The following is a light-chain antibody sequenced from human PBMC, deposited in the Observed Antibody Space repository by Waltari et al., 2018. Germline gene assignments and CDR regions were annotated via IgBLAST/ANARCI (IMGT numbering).Light chain of an antibody. J-gene: IGLJ2*01. CDR3: SSYTSSSTLL. CDR1: SSDIGGYNY. CDR2: EVN. V-gene: IGLV2-14*01. Sequence: QSALTQPASVSGSPGQSITISCTGTSSDIGGYNYVAGYQQHPGKAPKLMIYEVNNRPSGVSNRFSGSKSVNTASLTISGLQAEDEADYYCSSYTSSSTLLFGGGTKLTVL.